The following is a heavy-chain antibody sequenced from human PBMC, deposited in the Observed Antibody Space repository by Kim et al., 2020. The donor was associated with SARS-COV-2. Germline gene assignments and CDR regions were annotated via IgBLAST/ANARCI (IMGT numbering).Heavy chain of an antibody. CDR1: GGTFSSYA. CDR3: AQVPYDILTGYHYYYGMDV. V-gene: IGHV1-69*13. D-gene: IGHD3-9*01. J-gene: IGHJ6*02. Sequence: SVKVSCKASGGTFSSYAISWVRQAPGQGLEWMGGIIPIFGTANYAQKFQGRVTITADESTSTAYMELSSLRSEDTAVYYCAQVPYDILTGYHYYYGMDVWGQGTTVTVSS. CDR2: IIPIFGTA.